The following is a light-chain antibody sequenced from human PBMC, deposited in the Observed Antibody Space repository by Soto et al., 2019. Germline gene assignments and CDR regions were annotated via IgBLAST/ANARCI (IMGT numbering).Light chain of an antibody. CDR1: SSDVGGYNF. Sequence: QSVLTQPASVSGSPGQSITISCTGTSSDVGGYNFVSWYQQHPGKAPKLMIYEGSKRPSGVSNRFSGSKSGNTASLTISGLQAEDEADYYCCSYAGSLFVFGTGTKLTVL. CDR3: CSYAGSLFV. V-gene: IGLV2-23*01. J-gene: IGLJ1*01. CDR2: EGS.